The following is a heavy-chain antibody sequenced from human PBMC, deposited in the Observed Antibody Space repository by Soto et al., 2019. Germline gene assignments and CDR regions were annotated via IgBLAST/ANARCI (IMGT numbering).Heavy chain of an antibody. V-gene: IGHV5-51*01. Sequence: GETLKISCKGSGYSFTSYWIGWVRQMPGKGLEWMGIIYPGDYDTRYSPSFQGQVTSSTDKSISTAYLQWSSLKASDTAMYYCARRSMVRGVTKGGAFDIWGQGTMVT. CDR2: IYPGDYDT. CDR1: GYSFTSYW. CDR3: ARRSMVRGVTKGGAFDI. D-gene: IGHD3-10*01. J-gene: IGHJ3*02.